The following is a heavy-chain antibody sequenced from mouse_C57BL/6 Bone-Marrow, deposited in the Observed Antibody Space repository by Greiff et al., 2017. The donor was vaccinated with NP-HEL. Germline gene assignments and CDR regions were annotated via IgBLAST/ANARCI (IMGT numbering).Heavy chain of an antibody. CDR2: INPNYGTT. Sequence: VQLKQSGPELVKPGASVKISCKASGYSFTDYNMNWVKQSNGKSLEWIGVINPNYGTTSYNQKFKGKATLTVDQSSSTAYMQLNSLTSEDSAVYYCARDGRCLYDGYQLLDDWGQGTTLTVSS. J-gene: IGHJ2*01. D-gene: IGHD2-3*01. CDR3: ARDGRCLYDGYQLLDD. V-gene: IGHV1-39*01. CDR1: GYSFTDYN.